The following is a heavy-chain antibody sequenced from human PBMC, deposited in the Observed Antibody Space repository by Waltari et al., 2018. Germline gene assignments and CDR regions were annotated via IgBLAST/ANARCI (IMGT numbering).Heavy chain of an antibody. CDR3: AKANLIQDYFYYFGMDV. J-gene: IGHJ6*02. Sequence: QEQLVESGGGVVQPGRSLRLSCEASGSIFPNYGLHWVRQAPGKGLEWVGVISYDGTNKFYADSVKGRFTISRDNSKHILYLHMDSLRTEDTAVYHCAKANLIQDYFYYFGMDVWGQGTTVTVSS. CDR2: ISYDGTNK. V-gene: IGHV3-30*18. D-gene: IGHD5-18*01. CDR1: GSIFPNYG.